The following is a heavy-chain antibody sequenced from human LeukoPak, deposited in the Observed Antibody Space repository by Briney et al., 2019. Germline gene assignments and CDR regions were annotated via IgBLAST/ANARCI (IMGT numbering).Heavy chain of an antibody. V-gene: IGHV3-23*01. CDR2: IGGSGGNT. CDR1: GFTFSTYA. J-gene: IGHJ6*03. CDR3: AKTGAGYYYMDV. D-gene: IGHD7-27*01. Sequence: GGALRLSCAASGFTFSTYAMSWVRQAPGRGLEWVSIIGGSGGNTYYADSVRGRFTISRENSKNTLYLQMNTLTAEGAAVYYCAKTGAGYYYMDVWGKGTTVIVSS.